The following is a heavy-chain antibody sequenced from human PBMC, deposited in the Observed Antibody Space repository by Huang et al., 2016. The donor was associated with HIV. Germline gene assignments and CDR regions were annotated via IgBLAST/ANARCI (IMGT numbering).Heavy chain of an antibody. CDR3: AKFGSSGYLPRYSFDY. D-gene: IGHD3-22*01. J-gene: IGHJ4*02. Sequence: QVQLVESGGGVVQPGGSLRLSGDASGFTFSSYGMHWVSQGPGKGMGWWAFIQYDGSNRYYADSVKGRFTISRDNSKNTLYLQMNSLRAEDTAVYFCAKFGSSGYLPRYSFDYWGQGTLVTVSS. CDR1: GFTFSSYG. CDR2: IQYDGSNR. V-gene: IGHV3-30*02.